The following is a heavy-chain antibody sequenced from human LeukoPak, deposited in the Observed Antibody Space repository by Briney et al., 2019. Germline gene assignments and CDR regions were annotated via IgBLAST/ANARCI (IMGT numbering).Heavy chain of an antibody. D-gene: IGHD5-18*01. CDR3: AKDTVNPGPIQPLGPFDY. V-gene: IGHV3-23*01. CDR2: ISGSGGST. CDR1: GFTFSSYA. J-gene: IGHJ4*02. Sequence: GGSLRLSCAASGFTFSSYAMSWVRQAPGKGLEWVSAISGSGGSTYYADSVKGRFTISRDNSKNTLYLQMNSLRAEDTAVYYCAKDTVNPGPIQPLGPFDYWGQGTLVTVSS.